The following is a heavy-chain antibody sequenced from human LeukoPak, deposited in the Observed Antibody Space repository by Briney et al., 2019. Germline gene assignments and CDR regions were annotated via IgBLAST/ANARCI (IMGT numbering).Heavy chain of an antibody. J-gene: IGHJ4*02. D-gene: IGHD6-19*01. Sequence: PGGSLRLSCAASGFPFSSYWMHWVRQVPGKGLLWVSRINSDGSATIYADSVRGRFTISRDNSKNMLYLQMNSLRTEDTAVYYCATLRSDSSGWYYFDYWGQGTLVTVSS. V-gene: IGHV3-74*01. CDR1: GFPFSSYW. CDR3: ATLRSDSSGWYYFDY. CDR2: INSDGSAT.